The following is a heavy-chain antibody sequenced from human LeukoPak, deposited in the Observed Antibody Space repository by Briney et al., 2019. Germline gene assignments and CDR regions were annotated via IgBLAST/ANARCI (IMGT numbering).Heavy chain of an antibody. CDR2: INPNSGGT. Sequence: ASVKVSCKASGYTFTGYYMHWVRQAPGQGLEWMGWINPNSGGTNYAQKFQGRVTMTRDTSISTAYMELSRLRSDDTAVYYCARYFSNKDYFDYWGQGTLVTVSS. V-gene: IGHV1-2*02. D-gene: IGHD2/OR15-2a*01. CDR1: GYTFTGYY. CDR3: ARYFSNKDYFDY. J-gene: IGHJ4*02.